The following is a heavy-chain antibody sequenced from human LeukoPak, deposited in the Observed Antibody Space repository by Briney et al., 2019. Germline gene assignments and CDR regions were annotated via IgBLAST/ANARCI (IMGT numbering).Heavy chain of an antibody. Sequence: GGSLRLSCAASGFTFSNYAMSWVRQAPGKGLEWVSAIGTGSSSTYYADSVKGRYTISRDNSKNTVYLQMTNLRAEDTALYYCAKRTYCGSDCYFDFWGQGTLVTVSS. CDR3: AKRTYCGSDCYFDF. V-gene: IGHV3-23*01. CDR1: GFTFSNYA. CDR2: IGTGSSST. D-gene: IGHD2-21*02. J-gene: IGHJ4*02.